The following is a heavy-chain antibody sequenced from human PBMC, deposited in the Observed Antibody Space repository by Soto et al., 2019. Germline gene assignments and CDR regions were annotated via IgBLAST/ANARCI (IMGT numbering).Heavy chain of an antibody. CDR3: ARVSGPNLKPGRSSSWPKGVDHAFDI. V-gene: IGHV3-21*01. CDR2: ISSSSSYI. J-gene: IGHJ3*02. Sequence: GGSLRLSCAASGFTFSSYSMNWVRQAPGKGLEWVSSISSSSSYIYYADSVKGRFTISRDNAKNSLYLQMNSLGAEDTAVYYCARVSGPNLKPGRSSSWPKGVDHAFDIWGQGTMVTVSS. D-gene: IGHD6-13*01. CDR1: GFTFSSYS.